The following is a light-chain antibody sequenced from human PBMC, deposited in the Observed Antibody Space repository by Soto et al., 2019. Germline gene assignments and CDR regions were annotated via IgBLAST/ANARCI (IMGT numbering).Light chain of an antibody. CDR2: DDN. V-gene: IGLV1-51*01. CDR3: GSWDSSLSAYV. CDR1: SSNIGGNS. J-gene: IGLJ1*01. Sequence: QSVLTQPPSVSAAPGQKVTISCSGSSSNIGGNSVSWYQQLPGTAPKLLIYDDNKRPSGIPDRFSGSKSGTSATLGITRFQTGDEADYHCGSWDSSLSAYVFGTGTKVTVL.